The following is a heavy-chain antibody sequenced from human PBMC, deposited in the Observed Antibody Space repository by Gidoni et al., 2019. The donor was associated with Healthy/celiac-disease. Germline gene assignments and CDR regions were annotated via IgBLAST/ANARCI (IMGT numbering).Heavy chain of an antibody. D-gene: IGHD2-8*01. J-gene: IGHJ3*02. V-gene: IGHV4-61*02. Sequence: QVQLQESGPGLVKPSQTLSLTCTVSGGSISSGSYYWSWIRQPAGKGLEWIGRIYTSGSTNYNPSLKSRVTISVDTSKNQFSLKLSSVTAADTAVYYCARASVRTVDAFDIWGQGTMVTVSS. CDR1: GGSISSGSYY. CDR2: IYTSGST. CDR3: ARASVRTVDAFDI.